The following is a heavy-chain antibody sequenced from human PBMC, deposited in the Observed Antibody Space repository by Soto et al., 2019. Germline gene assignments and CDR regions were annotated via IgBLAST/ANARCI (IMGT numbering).Heavy chain of an antibody. Sequence: SETLSLTCTVSGASIRSTDYYWSWIRQAPGKGLEWIGYVYYTGSTYYNPSLMSRLTISVDTSKNQFSLKLTSATAAETAVYYCVRTARQGAGAPHWFDRWGQGTQVTVSS. J-gene: IGHJ5*02. CDR1: GASIRSTDYY. CDR2: VYYTGST. CDR3: VRTARQGAGAPHWFDR. V-gene: IGHV4-30-4*01. D-gene: IGHD2-21*02.